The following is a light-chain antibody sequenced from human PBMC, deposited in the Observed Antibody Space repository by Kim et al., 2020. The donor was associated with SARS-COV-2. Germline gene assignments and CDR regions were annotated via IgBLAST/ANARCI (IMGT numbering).Light chain of an antibody. CDR2: DAS. V-gene: IGKV1-5*01. J-gene: IGKJ2*01. CDR1: QNINTW. CDR3: QQYNSYSYT. Sequence: DIQMTQSPSTLSASVGDRVTITCRASQNINTWLAWYQQMPGKAPKLLIYDASSLQTGVPSRFSASGSGTEFTLTISSLQPDDFATYYCQQYNSYSYTFGQGTKLEI.